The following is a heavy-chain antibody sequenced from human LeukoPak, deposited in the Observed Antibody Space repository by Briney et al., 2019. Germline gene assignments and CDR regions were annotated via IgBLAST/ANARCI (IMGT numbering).Heavy chain of an antibody. Sequence: PSETLSLTCTVSGNSISSGDNYWSWIRQPTGKGLEWIGRIYTSGSTNYNPSLKSRVTISVDTSKNQFSLKLSSVTAADTAVYYCARGGAVAYYFDYWDQGTLVTVSS. J-gene: IGHJ4*02. CDR1: GNSISSGDNY. D-gene: IGHD6-19*01. V-gene: IGHV4-61*02. CDR3: ARGGAVAYYFDY. CDR2: IYTSGST.